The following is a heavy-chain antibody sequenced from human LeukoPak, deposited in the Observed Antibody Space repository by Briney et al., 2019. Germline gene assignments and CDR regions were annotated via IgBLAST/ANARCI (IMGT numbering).Heavy chain of an antibody. J-gene: IGHJ3*01. V-gene: IGHV4-39*01. Sequence: SETLSLTCTVSGGSISSSSYCWGWIRQPPGRGLEWIGNIYETGSTNYNPSLKSRVTISVDTSKNQFSLKLSSVTAADTAVYYCVRPDDNSFDFWGQGTMVTVSS. D-gene: IGHD3-9*01. CDR3: VRPDDNSFDF. CDR1: GGSISSSSYC. CDR2: IYETGST.